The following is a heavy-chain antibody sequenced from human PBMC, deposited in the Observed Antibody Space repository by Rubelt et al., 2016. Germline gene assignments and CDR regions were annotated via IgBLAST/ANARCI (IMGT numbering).Heavy chain of an antibody. V-gene: IGHV3-74*01. D-gene: IGHD3-10*01. CDR2: INSDGSST. Sequence: TFSSYWMHWVRQAPGKGLVWVSRINSDGSSTSYADSVKGRFTISRDNAKNTLYLQMNSLRAEDTAVYYCARRGLLWFGEGAFDIWGQGTMVTVSS. CDR1: TFSSYW. J-gene: IGHJ3*02. CDR3: ARRGLLWFGEGAFDI.